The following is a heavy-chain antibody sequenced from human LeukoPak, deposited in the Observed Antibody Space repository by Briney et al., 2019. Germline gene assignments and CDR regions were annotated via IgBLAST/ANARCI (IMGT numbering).Heavy chain of an antibody. Sequence: GGSLRLSCAASGFTFSSYAVSWVRQAPGKGLEWVSSVTGSGGSTYYADSVKGRFTISRDNSKNTLYLQMNSLRAEDTTVYYCARQRRLGYCRTINCVDAFDIWGQGTMVIVSS. CDR3: ARQRRLGYCRTINCVDAFDI. V-gene: IGHV3-23*01. D-gene: IGHD2-2*01. J-gene: IGHJ3*02. CDR2: VTGSGGST. CDR1: GFTFSSYA.